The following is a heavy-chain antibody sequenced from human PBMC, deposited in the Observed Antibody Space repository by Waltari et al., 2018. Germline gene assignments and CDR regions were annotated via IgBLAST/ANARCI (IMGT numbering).Heavy chain of an antibody. V-gene: IGHV1-69*05. CDR2: IIPIFGTA. D-gene: IGHD5-12*01. Sequence: VQLVQSGAEVKKPGATVKISCKVSGYTFTDYYMHWVQQAPGKGLEWMGGIIPIFGTANYAQKFQGRVTITTDESTSTAYMELSSLRSEDTAVYYCAIKQDIVATIWLWDYWGQGTLVTVSS. J-gene: IGHJ4*02. CDR1: GYTFTDYY. CDR3: AIKQDIVATIWLWDY.